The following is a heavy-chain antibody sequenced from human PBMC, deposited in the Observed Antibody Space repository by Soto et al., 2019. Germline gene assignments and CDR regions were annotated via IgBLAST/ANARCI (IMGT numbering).Heavy chain of an antibody. CDR2: IYYSGST. D-gene: IGHD3-22*01. J-gene: IGHJ6*02. CDR1: GGSISSGDYY. CDR3: ARDTSSPSYYYDSSGYWSYYYGMDV. Sequence: SETLSLTCTVSGGSISSGDYYWSWIRQPPGKGLEWIGYIYYSGSTYYNPSLKSRVTISVGTSKNQFSLKLSSVTAADTAVYYCARDTSSPSYYYDSSGYWSYYYGMDVWGQGTTVTVSS. V-gene: IGHV4-30-4*01.